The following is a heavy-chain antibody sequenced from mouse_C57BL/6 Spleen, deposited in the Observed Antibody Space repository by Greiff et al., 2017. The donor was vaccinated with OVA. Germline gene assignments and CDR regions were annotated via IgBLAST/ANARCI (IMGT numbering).Heavy chain of an antibody. CDR1: GFTFSSYA. Sequence: EVMLVESGGGLVKPGGSLKLSCAASGFTFSSYAMSWVRQTPEKRLEWVATISDGGSYTYYPDNVKGRFTISRDNAKNNLYLQMSHLKSEDTAMYYCAREGRGSSFFDYWGKGTTLTVSS. J-gene: IGHJ2*01. D-gene: IGHD1-1*01. V-gene: IGHV5-4*01. CDR2: ISDGGSYT. CDR3: AREGRGSSFFDY.